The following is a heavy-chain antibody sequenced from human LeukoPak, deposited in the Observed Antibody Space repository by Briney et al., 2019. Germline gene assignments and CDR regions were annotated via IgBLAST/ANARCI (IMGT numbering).Heavy chain of an antibody. J-gene: IGHJ6*02. CDR1: GGTFSSYT. D-gene: IGHD2-8*01. CDR3: ASAVYAMDYYYYGMDV. Sequence: SVKVSCKASGGTFSSYTTSWVRQAPGQGLEWMGRIIPILGIANYAQKFQGRVTITADKSTSAAYMELSSLRSEDTAVYYCASAVYAMDYYYYGMDVWGQGTTVTVSS. V-gene: IGHV1-69*02. CDR2: IIPILGIA.